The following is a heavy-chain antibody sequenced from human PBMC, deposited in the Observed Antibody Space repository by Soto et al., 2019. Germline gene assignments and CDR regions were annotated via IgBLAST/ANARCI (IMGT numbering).Heavy chain of an antibody. Sequence: PGESLKISCKGSGYSFTSYGIGWVRQMPGKGLEWMGIIYPGDSDTRYSPSFQGQVTISADKSISTAYLQWSSLKASDTAMYYCATQYYYDSSGYPDAFDIWGQGTMVTVSS. CDR3: ATQYYYDSSGYPDAFDI. CDR2: IYPGDSDT. V-gene: IGHV5-51*01. J-gene: IGHJ3*02. D-gene: IGHD3-22*01. CDR1: GYSFTSYG.